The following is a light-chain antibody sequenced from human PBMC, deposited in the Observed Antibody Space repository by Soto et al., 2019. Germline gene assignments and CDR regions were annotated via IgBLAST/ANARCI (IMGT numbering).Light chain of an antibody. J-gene: IGLJ2*01. Sequence: QSVLTQPPSASGSPGQSVTISCTGTSSDVGGYNYVSWFQQHPGKAPKFIIYEVTKRPSGVPDRFSGSKSGNTASLTVSGLQAEDEAIYYCSSYAGRYTVIFGGGTKLTVL. CDR3: SSYAGRYTVI. CDR2: EVT. CDR1: SSDVGGYNY. V-gene: IGLV2-8*01.